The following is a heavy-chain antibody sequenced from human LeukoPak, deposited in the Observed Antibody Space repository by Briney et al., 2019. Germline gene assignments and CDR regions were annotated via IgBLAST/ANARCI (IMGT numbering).Heavy chain of an antibody. V-gene: IGHV3-7*01. J-gene: IGHJ1*01. CDR2: IKQDGSEK. CDR1: GFTFSSYW. D-gene: IGHD6-13*01. CDR3: ARPPGMAAATRGYFQH. Sequence: GGSLRLSCAASGFTFSSYWMNWVRQAPGKGLEWVANIKQDGSEKYYVDSVKGRFSISRDNAKNSLYPQMNSLRAEDTAVYYCARPPGMAAATRGYFQHWGQGTLVTVSS.